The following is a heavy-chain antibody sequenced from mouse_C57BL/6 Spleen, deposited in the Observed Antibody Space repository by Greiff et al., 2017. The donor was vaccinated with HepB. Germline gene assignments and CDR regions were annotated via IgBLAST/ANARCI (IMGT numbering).Heavy chain of an antibody. CDR3: AREDYYGSLYAMDY. J-gene: IGHJ4*01. CDR1: GYTFTSYW. Sequence: VQLQQPGAELVRPGSSVKLSCKASGYTFTSYWMHWVKQRPIQGLEWIGNIDPSDSETHYNQKFKDKATLTVDKSSSTAYMQLSSLTSEDSAVYYCAREDYYGSLYAMDYWGQGTSVTVSS. D-gene: IGHD1-1*01. V-gene: IGHV1-52*01. CDR2: IDPSDSET.